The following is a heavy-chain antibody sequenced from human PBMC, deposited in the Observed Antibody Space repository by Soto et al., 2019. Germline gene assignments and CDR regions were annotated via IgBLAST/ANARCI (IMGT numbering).Heavy chain of an antibody. CDR2: ISGSGGST. Sequence: PGGSLRLSCAASGFTFSSYAMSWVRQAPGKGLEWVSAISGSGGSTYYADSVKGRFTISRDNSKDTLYLQMNSLRAEDTAVYYCAKRVYSNYGYYYYYMDVWGKGTTVTVSS. D-gene: IGHD4-4*01. CDR3: AKRVYSNYGYYYYYMDV. J-gene: IGHJ6*03. V-gene: IGHV3-23*01. CDR1: GFTFSSYA.